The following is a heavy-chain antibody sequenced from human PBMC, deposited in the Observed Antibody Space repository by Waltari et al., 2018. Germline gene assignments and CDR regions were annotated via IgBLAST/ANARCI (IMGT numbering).Heavy chain of an antibody. D-gene: IGHD6-13*01. CDR2: INYSGRT. Sequence: QLQLQESGPGLGKPSETLSLPCPVSGGSVHSTTSYWGWIRQPPGRGLGWIALINYSGRTYYNPSLKSQVTISLDTSSNQFSLNLNSVTAADTAAYFCAARWHSSSYYDFWGQGTLVTVSS. J-gene: IGHJ4*02. CDR1: GGSVHSTTSY. V-gene: IGHV4-39*07. CDR3: AARWHSSSYYDF.